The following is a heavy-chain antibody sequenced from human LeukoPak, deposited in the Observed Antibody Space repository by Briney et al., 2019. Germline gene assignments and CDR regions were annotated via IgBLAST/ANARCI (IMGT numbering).Heavy chain of an antibody. V-gene: IGHV1-2*02. Sequence: ASVKVSCKASGYTFTGYYMHWVRQAPGQGLEWMGWINPNSGGTNYAQKFQGRVTMTRDTSISTAYMELSRLRSDDTAVYYCARGPYDFWSGYRGYYYYGMDVWGQGTTVTVSS. CDR1: GYTFTGYY. J-gene: IGHJ6*02. CDR3: ARGPYDFWSGYRGYYYYGMDV. CDR2: INPNSGGT. D-gene: IGHD3-3*01.